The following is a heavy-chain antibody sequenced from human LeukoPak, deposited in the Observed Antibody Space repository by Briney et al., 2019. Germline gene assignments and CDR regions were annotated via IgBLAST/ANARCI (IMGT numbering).Heavy chain of an antibody. CDR3: ARDQFAFGLFDY. J-gene: IGHJ4*02. CDR1: GFTFSNYT. CDR2: ISSSGKYI. V-gene: IGHV3-21*01. D-gene: IGHD3/OR15-3a*01. Sequence: GGSLRLSCAASGFTFSNYTMNWVRQASGKGLEWVSSISSSGKYIFYVESVRGRFTIARDNAKNSLYLQMDSLRAEDTAVYYCARDQFAFGLFDYWGQGTLVTVSS.